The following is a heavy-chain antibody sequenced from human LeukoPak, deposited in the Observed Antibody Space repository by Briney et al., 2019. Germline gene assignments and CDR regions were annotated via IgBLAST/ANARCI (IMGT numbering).Heavy chain of an antibody. CDR1: GYTFTSYG. CDR3: ARYCSGGSCWRCFDP. Sequence: GASVKVSCKASGYTFTSYGISWVRQAPGPGLEWMGWISAYNGNTNYAQKLQGRVTTTTDTSTSTAYMELRSLRSDDTAVYYCARYCSGGSCWRCFDPWGQGTLVTVSS. J-gene: IGHJ5*02. D-gene: IGHD2-15*01. V-gene: IGHV1-18*01. CDR2: ISAYNGNT.